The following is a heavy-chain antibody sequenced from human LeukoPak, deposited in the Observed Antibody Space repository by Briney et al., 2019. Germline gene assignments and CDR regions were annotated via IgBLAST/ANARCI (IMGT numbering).Heavy chain of an antibody. CDR2: IIPIFGTA. D-gene: IGHD3-3*01. CDR3: ARGGYDFWSGYYGGDFDY. CDR1: GGTFSSYA. V-gene: IGHV1-69*13. Sequence: ASVKVSCKASGGTFSSYAISWVRQAPGQGLEWMGGIIPIFGTANYAQKFQGRVTITADESTSTAYMEPSSLRSEDTAVYYCARGGYDFWSGYYGGDFDYWGQETLVTVSS. J-gene: IGHJ4*02.